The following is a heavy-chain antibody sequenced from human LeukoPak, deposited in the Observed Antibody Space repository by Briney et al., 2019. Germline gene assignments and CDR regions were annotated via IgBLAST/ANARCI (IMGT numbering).Heavy chain of an antibody. V-gene: IGHV3-7*01. CDR1: AFTFSNYW. J-gene: IGHJ4*02. CDR2: IKEDGSEI. D-gene: IGHD3-22*01. CDR3: AREGSGGYDSSGYYDLDY. Sequence: GGSLRLSCAASAFTFSNYWMSWVRQAPGKGLEWVANIKEDGSEINYVDSVKGRFTISRHNAKNSLYLQMNSLRAEDTAVYYCAREGSGGYDSSGYYDLDYWGQGTLVTVSS.